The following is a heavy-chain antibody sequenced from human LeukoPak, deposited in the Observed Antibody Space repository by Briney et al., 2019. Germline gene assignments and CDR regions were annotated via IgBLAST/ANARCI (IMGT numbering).Heavy chain of an antibody. CDR2: IIPIFGTA. J-gene: IGHJ6*02. Sequence: GASVKVSCKASGGTFSSYAISWVRQAPGQGLEWMGGIIPIFGTANYAQKFQGRVTITADESTSTAYMELSSLRSEDTVVYYCARDRVAAAVPPGVRYYYYGMDVWGQGTTVTVSS. CDR1: GGTFSSYA. V-gene: IGHV1-69*13. D-gene: IGHD6-13*01. CDR3: ARDRVAAAVPPGVRYYYYGMDV.